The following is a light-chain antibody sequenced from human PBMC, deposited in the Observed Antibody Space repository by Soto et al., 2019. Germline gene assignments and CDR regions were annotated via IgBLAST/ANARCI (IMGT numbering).Light chain of an antibody. CDR1: QDINNY. Sequence: DFPMTQSPSSLSASVGDRVTIACRASQDINNYLAWYQQKPGKPPKLLIYAASTLQSGVPSRFSGSGSGTDFTLTITSLQPEDVATYYCQKYTTDPWTFGQGTNVEIK. V-gene: IGKV1-27*01. CDR3: QKYTTDPWT. CDR2: AAS. J-gene: IGKJ1*01.